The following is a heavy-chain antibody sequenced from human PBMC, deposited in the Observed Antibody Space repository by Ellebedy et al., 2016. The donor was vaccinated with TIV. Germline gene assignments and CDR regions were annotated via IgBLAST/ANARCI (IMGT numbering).Heavy chain of an antibody. D-gene: IGHD6-19*01. V-gene: IGHV4-59*01. CDR2: IYYSGNT. CDR3: ARNGVSGWSDFDY. CDR1: GGSISGSH. J-gene: IGHJ4*02. Sequence: MPSETLSLTCTVTGGSISGSHWSWIRQSPGKGLEWIGYIYYSGNTNYNPSLKSRVTISVDTSKNQFSLKLTSVTAADTAVYYCARNGVSGWSDFDYWGQGTLVTVSS.